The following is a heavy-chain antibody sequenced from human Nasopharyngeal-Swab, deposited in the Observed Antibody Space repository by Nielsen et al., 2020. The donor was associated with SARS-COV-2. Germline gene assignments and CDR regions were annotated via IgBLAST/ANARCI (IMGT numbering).Heavy chain of an antibody. D-gene: IGHD3-22*01. CDR2: ISSSSSYI. J-gene: IGHJ4*02. Sequence: GESLKISCAASVFTFSSYSMNWVRQAPGKGLEWVSSISSSSSYIYYADSVKGRFTISRDNAKNSLYLQMNSLRAEDTAVYYCATAFGVTMISPCNYWGQGTLVTVSS. V-gene: IGHV3-21*01. CDR3: ATAFGVTMISPCNY. CDR1: VFTFSSYS.